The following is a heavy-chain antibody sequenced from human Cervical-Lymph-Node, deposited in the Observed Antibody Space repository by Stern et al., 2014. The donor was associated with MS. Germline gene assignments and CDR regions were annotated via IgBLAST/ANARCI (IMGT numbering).Heavy chain of an antibody. D-gene: IGHD4-23*01. CDR2: IRWNNGII. CDR3: AKATTVVTPIDY. CDR1: GFTFDAYA. V-gene: IGHV3-9*01. Sequence: QLEESGGGLVQPGRSLRLSCAASGFTFDAYALHWVRQAPGKGLEWGSGIRWNNGIIDDADSVSGRFTVSSDTAKNCLALQMNSLRAEDTALYYCAKATTVVTPIDYWGQGTLVTVSS. J-gene: IGHJ4*02.